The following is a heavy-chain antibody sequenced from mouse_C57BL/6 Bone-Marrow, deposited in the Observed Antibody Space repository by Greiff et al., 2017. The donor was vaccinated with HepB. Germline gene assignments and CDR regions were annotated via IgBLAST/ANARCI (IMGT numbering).Heavy chain of an antibody. CDR3: AYYSNPCY. D-gene: IGHD2-5*01. V-gene: IGHV1-22*01. CDR2: INPNNGGT. CDR1: GYTFTDYN. J-gene: IGHJ2*01. Sequence: EVQGVESGPELVKPGASVKMSCKASGYTFTDYNMHWVKQSHGKSLEWIGYINPNNGGTSYNQKFKGKATLTVNKSSSTAYMGLRSLTSEDSAVYYCAYYSNPCYWGQGTTLTVSS.